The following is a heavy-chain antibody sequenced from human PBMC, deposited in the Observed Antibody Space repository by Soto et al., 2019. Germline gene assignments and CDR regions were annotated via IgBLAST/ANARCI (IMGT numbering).Heavy chain of an antibody. J-gene: IGHJ4*02. CDR2: IYSSGNT. CDR3: GGSGGGYYYEE. Sequence: EVQLVESGGGLIQPGGSLRLSCAASGFTVSSYYMSWVRQAPGKGLEWVSVIYSSGNTYYADSVRGRFTISRDNSKNTLYLQMNRLRDEEQAVYFCGGSGGGYYYEEWGQGTLVTVSS. D-gene: IGHD3-22*01. CDR1: GFTVSSYY. V-gene: IGHV3-53*01.